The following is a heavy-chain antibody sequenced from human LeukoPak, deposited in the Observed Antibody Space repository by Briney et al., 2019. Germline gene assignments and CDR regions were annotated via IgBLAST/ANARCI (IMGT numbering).Heavy chain of an antibody. Sequence: SETLSLTCTVSGGSISSYYWSWIRQAPGKGLEWIGYICYSGSTNYNPSLKSRVTIPVDTSKNQFSLKLSSVTAADTAMYYCARLIGDIAVSGTGWFDPCGQRTLVTVSS. CDR3: ARLIGDIAVSGTGWFDP. V-gene: IGHV4-59*01. D-gene: IGHD6-19*01. J-gene: IGHJ5*02. CDR2: ICYSGST. CDR1: GGSISSYY.